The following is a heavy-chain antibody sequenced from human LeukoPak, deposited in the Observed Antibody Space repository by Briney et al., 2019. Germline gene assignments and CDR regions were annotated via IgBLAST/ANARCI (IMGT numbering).Heavy chain of an antibody. J-gene: IGHJ4*02. CDR2: INPNSGGT. Sequence: ASVKVSCMASGYTFTGYYVHWVRQPPGQGLEWMGWINPNSGGTNYAQKFQGRVTMTRDTSISTAYMELSRLRSDDTAVYYCARGDHYDVLTGFQTPSHLSDYWGQGTLVTVSS. V-gene: IGHV1-2*02. CDR3: ARGDHYDVLTGFQTPSHLSDY. D-gene: IGHD3-9*01. CDR1: GYTFTGYY.